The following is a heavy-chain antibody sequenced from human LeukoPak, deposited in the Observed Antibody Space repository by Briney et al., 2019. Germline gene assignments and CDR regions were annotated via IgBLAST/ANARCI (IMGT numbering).Heavy chain of an antibody. J-gene: IGHJ4*02. CDR2: IKEDGSTK. D-gene: IGHD6-13*01. CDR3: ARIGYSSSCNDY. Sequence: GGSLRLSCDASGFTFTNYWMTWVRQAPGKGLEWVANIKEDGSTKYYLDSVKGRFTISRDNAKNSVYLQMNSLRGEDTAVCYCARIGYSSSCNDYWGQGTLVTVSS. CDR1: GFTFTNYW. V-gene: IGHV3-7*01.